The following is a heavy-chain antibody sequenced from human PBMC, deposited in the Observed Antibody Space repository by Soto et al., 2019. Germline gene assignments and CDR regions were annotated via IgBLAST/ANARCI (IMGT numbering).Heavy chain of an antibody. V-gene: IGHV3-21*01. D-gene: IGHD3-16*02. Sequence: EVQLVESGGGLVKPGGSLRLSCAASGFTFSSYSMNWVRQAPGKGLEWVSSISSSSSYIYYADSVKGQFTISRDNAKNSLYLQMNSLRAEDTAVYYCARIRTLGGDIHFDYWGQGTLVTVSS. J-gene: IGHJ4*02. CDR3: ARIRTLGGDIHFDY. CDR1: GFTFSSYS. CDR2: ISSSSSYI.